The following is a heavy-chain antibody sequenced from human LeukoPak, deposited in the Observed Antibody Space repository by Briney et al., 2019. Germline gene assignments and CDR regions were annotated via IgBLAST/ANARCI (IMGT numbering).Heavy chain of an antibody. Sequence: ASVKVSCKASGYTFTSYYMHWVRQAPGQGLEWMGWINPNSGGTNYAQKFQGRVTMTRDTSISTAYMELSRLRSDDTAVYYCARDFRYYDSSGYYYVGAFDIWGQGTMVTVSS. V-gene: IGHV1-2*02. D-gene: IGHD3-22*01. CDR2: INPNSGGT. CDR3: ARDFRYYDSSGYYYVGAFDI. CDR1: GYTFTSYY. J-gene: IGHJ3*02.